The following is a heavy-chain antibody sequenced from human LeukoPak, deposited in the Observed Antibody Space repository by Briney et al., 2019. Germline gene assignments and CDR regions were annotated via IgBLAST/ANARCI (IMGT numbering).Heavy chain of an antibody. V-gene: IGHV1-2*02. Sequence: ASVKVSCRASGYTFTGYYMHWVRQAPGQGLEWMGWINPNSGGTNYAQKLQGRVTMTTDTSTSTAYMELRSLRSDDTAVYYCAISYDSSGYLDYWGQGTLVTVSS. CDR1: GYTFTGYY. J-gene: IGHJ4*02. CDR2: INPNSGGT. CDR3: AISYDSSGYLDY. D-gene: IGHD3-22*01.